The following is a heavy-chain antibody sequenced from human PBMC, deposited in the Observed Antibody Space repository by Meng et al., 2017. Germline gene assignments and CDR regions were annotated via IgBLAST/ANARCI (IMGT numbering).Heavy chain of an antibody. Sequence: QVQLVQCGAEVKKPGAPVKVSCKPSGYNFPDYYIHWVRQAPGQGLEWMGRIDPKNGDTHYAQKFQGRVTMTGDTSISTAYMDLSGLRSDDTAVYYCARDEDISAAGKLFGDYWGQGTLVTVSS. J-gene: IGHJ4*02. V-gene: IGHV1-2*06. D-gene: IGHD6-13*01. CDR2: IDPKNGDT. CDR3: ARDEDISAAGKLFGDY. CDR1: GYNFPDYY.